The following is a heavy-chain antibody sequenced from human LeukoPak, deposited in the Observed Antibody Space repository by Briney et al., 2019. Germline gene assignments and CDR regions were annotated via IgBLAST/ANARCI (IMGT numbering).Heavy chain of an antibody. CDR3: ASSGSYRFDY. CDR2: ITASGTAM. V-gene: IGHV3-48*02. CDR1: GFTFSSYS. D-gene: IGHD1-26*01. J-gene: IGHJ4*02. Sequence: GGSLRLSCAASGFTFSSYSMNWVRQAPGKGLEWVSHITASGTAMFYADSVKGRFTISRDNAKNSLYLQMNSPRDEDTAVYYCASSGSYRFDYWGQGTLVTVSS.